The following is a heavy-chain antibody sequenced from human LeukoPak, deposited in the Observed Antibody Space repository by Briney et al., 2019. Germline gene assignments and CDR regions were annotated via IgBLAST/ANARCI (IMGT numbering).Heavy chain of an antibody. V-gene: IGHV4-59*08. Sequence: PSETLSLTCTVSGGSISGTYYWSWIRQPPGKGLEWIGYIYYTGTTDSNPSLKSRVTISLDTSKNQFSLNLSSVTAADTAVYCCARRKGSWSANFDYWGQGTLVTVSS. D-gene: IGHD6-13*01. CDR3: ARRKGSWSANFDY. CDR1: GGSISGTYY. J-gene: IGHJ4*02. CDR2: IYYTGTT.